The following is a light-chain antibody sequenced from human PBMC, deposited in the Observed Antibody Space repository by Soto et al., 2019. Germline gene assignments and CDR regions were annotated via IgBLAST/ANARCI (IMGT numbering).Light chain of an antibody. V-gene: IGKV3-15*01. CDR2: GAS. CDR3: QQYKHWPRT. Sequence: EIVLTQSPATLSVSPGERVTLSCRASENVDINLAWYQQKPGQAPRLLIYGASTRATDMPGTFSGRGSGTEFTHTISSLRSEDFAVYYCQQYKHWPRTFGRGTKVEIK. CDR1: ENVDIN. J-gene: IGKJ1*01.